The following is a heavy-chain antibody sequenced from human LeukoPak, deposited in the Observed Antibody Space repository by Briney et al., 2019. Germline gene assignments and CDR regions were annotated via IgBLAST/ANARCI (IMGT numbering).Heavy chain of an antibody. CDR3: ARRGIAARMANSFDY. J-gene: IGHJ4*02. V-gene: IGHV1-2*02. D-gene: IGHD6-6*01. Sequence: ASVTVSFKASGYTFTVYYMHWVRQAPGQGLEWKGWINPNSGGTNYAQKFQGRVTMTRDTSISTAYMELSRLRSDDTAVYYCARRGIAARMANSFDYWGQGTLVTVPS. CDR1: GYTFTVYY. CDR2: INPNSGGT.